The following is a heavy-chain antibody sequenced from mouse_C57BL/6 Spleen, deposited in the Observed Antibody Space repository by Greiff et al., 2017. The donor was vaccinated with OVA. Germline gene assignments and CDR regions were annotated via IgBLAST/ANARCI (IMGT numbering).Heavy chain of an antibody. V-gene: IGHV1-26*01. Sequence: EVQLQQSGPELVKPGASVKISCKASGYTFTDYYMNWVKQSPGKSLEWIGDINPNNGGTSYNQKFKGKATLTVDKSSSTAYMELRSLTSEDSAVYYCARCPPYGSLYFDYWGQGTTLTVSS. CDR3: ARCPPYGSLYFDY. CDR1: GYTFTDYY. J-gene: IGHJ2*01. CDR2: INPNNGGT. D-gene: IGHD1-1*01.